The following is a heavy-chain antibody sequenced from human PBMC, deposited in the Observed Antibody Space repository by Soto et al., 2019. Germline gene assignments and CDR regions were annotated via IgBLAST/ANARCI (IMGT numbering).Heavy chain of an antibody. CDR1: EFTFSTYS. CDR2: ISSSSSYI. D-gene: IGHD3-22*01. J-gene: IGHJ6*02. V-gene: IGHV3-21*01. Sequence: EVQLVESGGGLVKPGGSLRLSCAASEFTFSTYSMNWVRQAPGKGLEWVSSISSSSSYIYYADSVKGRFTISRDNAKNSLYLPMNSLRAEDTAVYYWARVGDYYDPYSYYGMAVWGQGTTVTVSS. CDR3: ARVGDYYDPYSYYGMAV.